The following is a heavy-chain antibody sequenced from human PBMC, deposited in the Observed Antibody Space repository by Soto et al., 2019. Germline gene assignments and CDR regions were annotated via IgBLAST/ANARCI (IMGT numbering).Heavy chain of an antibody. J-gene: IGHJ6*02. CDR2: IWYDGSNK. CDR3: ARERAYSNYYYGMDV. V-gene: IGHV3-33*01. CDR1: GFTFSSYG. D-gene: IGHD4-4*01. Sequence: GGSLRLSCAASGFTFSSYGMHWVRQAPGKGLEWVAVIWYDGSNKYYADSVKGRFTISRDNSKNTLYLQMNSLRAEDTAVYYCARERAYSNYYYGMDVWGQGTTVTVSS.